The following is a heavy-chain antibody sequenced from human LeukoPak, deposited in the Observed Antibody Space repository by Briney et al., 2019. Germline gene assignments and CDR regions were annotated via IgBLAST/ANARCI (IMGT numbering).Heavy chain of an antibody. D-gene: IGHD1-26*01. V-gene: IGHV4-59*01. J-gene: IGHJ4*02. CDR3: ARFSSQLLKTGGFDS. CDR2: IFDSENS. Sequence: SETPSLTCTVSGDSISSYYWSWIRHPPGKGLEWIGYIFDSENSKYNPSLESRVIISVDTSKDQLSLKLTSVTAADTAVYYCARFSSQLLKTGGFDSWGQGTLVTVFS. CDR1: GDSISSYY.